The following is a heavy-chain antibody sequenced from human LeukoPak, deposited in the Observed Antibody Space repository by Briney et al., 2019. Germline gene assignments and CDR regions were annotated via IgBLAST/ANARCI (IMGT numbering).Heavy chain of an antibody. CDR1: GFTVSNYY. J-gene: IGHJ4*02. V-gene: IGHV3-53*01. CDR3: ARGPGDY. Sequence: GGSQRLSCAASGFTVSNYYMSWVRQAPGKGLEWASVIYTGGSTWYADSVKGRFTLSRDNSKSTLYLQMNSLRAEDTAVYYCARGPGDYWGQGTLVTVSS. D-gene: IGHD7-27*01. CDR2: IYTGGST.